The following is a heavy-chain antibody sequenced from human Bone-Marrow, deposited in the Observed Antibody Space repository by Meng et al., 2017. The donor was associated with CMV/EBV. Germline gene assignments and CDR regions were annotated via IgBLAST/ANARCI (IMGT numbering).Heavy chain of an antibody. D-gene: IGHD6-6*01. Sequence: GGSLRLSCAASGFTFSGSAMHWVRQASGKGLEWVGRIRSKANSYATAYAASVKGGFTISRDDSKNTAYLQMNSLKTEDTAVYYCTRLREQLVYYYGMDVCGQGTTVAASS. V-gene: IGHV3-73*01. CDR2: IRSKANSYAT. CDR1: GFTFSGSA. CDR3: TRLREQLVYYYGMDV. J-gene: IGHJ6*02.